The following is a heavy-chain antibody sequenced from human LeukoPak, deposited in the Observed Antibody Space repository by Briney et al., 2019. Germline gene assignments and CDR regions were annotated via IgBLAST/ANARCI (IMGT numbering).Heavy chain of an antibody. J-gene: IGHJ4*02. Sequence: PGGSLRLSCAASGFTFSSYEMNWVRQAPGKGLEWVSYIRSTGSLIFYADSVKGRFTISRDNARNSLYLQMNSLRAEDTAVYYCARWFREGYCSGGSCSGLWYFDYWGQGTLVTVST. CDR2: IRSTGSLI. V-gene: IGHV3-48*03. CDR1: GFTFSSYE. D-gene: IGHD2-15*01. CDR3: ARWFREGYCSGGSCSGLWYFDY.